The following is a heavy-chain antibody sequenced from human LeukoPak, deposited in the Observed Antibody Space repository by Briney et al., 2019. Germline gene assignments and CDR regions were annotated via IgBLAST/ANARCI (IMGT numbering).Heavy chain of an antibody. D-gene: IGHD3-22*01. J-gene: IGHJ4*02. CDR1: GFTFSSYA. V-gene: IGHV3-30-3*01. CDR3: AREGVITPTDY. Sequence: GGSLRLSCAASGFTFSSYAMHWVRQAPGKGLEWVAVISYDGGNKYYADSVKGQFTISRDNSKNTLYLQMNSLRAEDTAVYYCAREGVITPTDYWGQGTLVTVSS. CDR2: ISYDGGNK.